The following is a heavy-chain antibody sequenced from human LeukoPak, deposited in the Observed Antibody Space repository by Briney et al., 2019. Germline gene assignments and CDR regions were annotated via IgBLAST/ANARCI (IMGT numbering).Heavy chain of an antibody. CDR1: GGTFSSYA. CDR3: ARDADIVVVVAATTGWFDP. J-gene: IGHJ5*02. V-gene: IGHV1-69*04. Sequence: SVKVSCKASGGTFSSYAISWVRQAPGQGLEWMGRIIPILGIANYAQKFRGRVTITADKSTSTAYMELSSLRSEDTAVYYCARDADIVVVVAATTGWFDPWGQGTLVTVSS. CDR2: IIPILGIA. D-gene: IGHD2-15*01.